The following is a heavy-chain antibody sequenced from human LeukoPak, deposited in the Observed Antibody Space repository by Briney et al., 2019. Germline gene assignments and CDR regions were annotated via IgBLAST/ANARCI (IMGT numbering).Heavy chain of an antibody. V-gene: IGHV3-48*02. J-gene: IGHJ4*02. Sequence: PGRSESLPCEADGRTLRSYSLSWAPQSQGKRLEWVSYMSSSGSPKYYADSVKGRFTISRDNGKNSLYLQMNSLRDEGTAVYYCARLAAVGTFLDYWGQGTLVTVSS. D-gene: IGHD6-13*01. CDR1: GRTLRSYS. CDR2: MSSSGSPK. CDR3: ARLAAVGTFLDY.